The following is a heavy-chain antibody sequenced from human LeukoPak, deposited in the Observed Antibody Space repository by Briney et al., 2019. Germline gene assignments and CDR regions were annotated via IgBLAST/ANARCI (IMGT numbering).Heavy chain of an antibody. D-gene: IGHD6-13*01. CDR2: INHSGST. Sequence: SETLSLTCAVYGGSFSGYYWSWIRQPPVKGLEWIGEINHSGSTNYNPSLKSRVTISVDTSKNQFSLKLSSVTAADTAVYYCARPSSSWRRDFDYWGQGTLVTVSS. J-gene: IGHJ4*02. CDR1: GGSFSGYY. CDR3: ARPSSSWRRDFDY. V-gene: IGHV4-34*01.